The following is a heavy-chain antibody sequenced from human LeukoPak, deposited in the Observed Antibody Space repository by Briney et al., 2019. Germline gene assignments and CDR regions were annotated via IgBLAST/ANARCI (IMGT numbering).Heavy chain of an antibody. CDR1: GGSISSYY. CDR2: IYYSGST. J-gene: IGHJ4*02. D-gene: IGHD5-12*01. V-gene: IGHV4-59*08. Sequence: SETLSLTCTVSGGSISSYYWSWIRQSPGKGLEWIGYIYYSGSTNYNPSLKSRVTISVDTSKNQFSLKLSSVTAADTAVYYCARAFSGYFSTFDYWGQGTLVTVSS. CDR3: ARAFSGYFSTFDY.